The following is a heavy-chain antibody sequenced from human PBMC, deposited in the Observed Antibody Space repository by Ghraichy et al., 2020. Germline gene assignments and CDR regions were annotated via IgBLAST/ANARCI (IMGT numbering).Heavy chain of an antibody. D-gene: IGHD5-24*01. CDR1: GFTFGDYA. CDR2: IRSTAYGGTT. J-gene: IGHJ4*02. CDR3: TRDLGQVGRDGHTGVGY. V-gene: IGHV3-49*03. Sequence: GGSLRLSCTASGFTFGDYAMSWFRQAPGKGLDWVGFIRSTAYGGTTEYAASVKGRFSISRDDSKTIAYLQMNSLKPEDTAVYYCTRDLGQVGRDGHTGVGYWGQGTLVTVSS.